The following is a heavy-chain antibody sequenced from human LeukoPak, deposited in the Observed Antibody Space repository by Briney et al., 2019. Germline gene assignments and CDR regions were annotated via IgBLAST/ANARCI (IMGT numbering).Heavy chain of an antibody. CDR2: IYYSGST. CDR1: GVSISSGDYY. J-gene: IGHJ5*02. Sequence: PSQTLSLTCTVSGVSISSGDYYWSWIRQPPGKGLEWTGYIYYSGSTYYNPSLKSRVTISVDTSKNQFSLKLSSVTAADTAVYYCASRHYYDSSGYEVFDPWGQGTLVTVSS. D-gene: IGHD3-22*01. CDR3: ASRHYYDSSGYEVFDP. V-gene: IGHV4-30-4*01.